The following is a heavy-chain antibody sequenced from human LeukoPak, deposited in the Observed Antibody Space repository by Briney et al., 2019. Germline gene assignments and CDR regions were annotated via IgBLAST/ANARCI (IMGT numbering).Heavy chain of an antibody. D-gene: IGHD6-19*01. CDR3: ARDLGWYGY. Sequence: GSLRLSCEASGFTFSHYWMSWVRQAPGKGLEWVANTKPDGSDKYYVDSVNGRFTISRDNAKNSLYLQMNSRRPEDTAVYYCARDLGWYGYWGQGTLVTVSS. CDR1: GFTFSHYW. V-gene: IGHV3-7*05. J-gene: IGHJ4*02. CDR2: TKPDGSDK.